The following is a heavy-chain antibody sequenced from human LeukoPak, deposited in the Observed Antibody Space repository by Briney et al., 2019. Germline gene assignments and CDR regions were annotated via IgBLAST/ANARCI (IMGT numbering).Heavy chain of an antibody. V-gene: IGHV4-30-4*01. D-gene: IGHD1-26*01. CDR3: ARDRRWEHGGFDI. CDR1: GGSISSGDYY. Sequence: SETLSLTCTVSGGSISSGDYYWSWIRQPPGKGLEWIGYIYYSGSTYYNPSLKSRVTISVDTSKNQFSLKLSSVTAADTAVYYCARDRRWEHGGFDIWGQGTRVTVSS. CDR2: IYYSGST. J-gene: IGHJ3*02.